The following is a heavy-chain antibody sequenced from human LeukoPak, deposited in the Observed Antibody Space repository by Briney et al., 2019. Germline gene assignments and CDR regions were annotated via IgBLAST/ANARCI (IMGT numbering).Heavy chain of an antibody. V-gene: IGHV3-48*01. Sequence: PGGSLRLSCAASGFTFNTYSMNWVRQTPGKGLDWVSYINGNSDAIYYADSAKGRFTISRDNAKNSLYLQMNSLRAEDTAIYYCARDLPSGYSIDYWGQGTLVTVSS. J-gene: IGHJ4*02. CDR1: GFTFNTYS. D-gene: IGHD2-15*01. CDR3: ARDLPSGYSIDY. CDR2: INGNSDAI.